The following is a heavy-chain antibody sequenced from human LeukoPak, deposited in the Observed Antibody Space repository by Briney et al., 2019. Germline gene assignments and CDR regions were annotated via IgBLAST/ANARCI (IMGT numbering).Heavy chain of an antibody. CDR3: ARAEPDYTFDY. CDR1: SDSIRGYY. D-gene: IGHD4-11*01. CDR2: ISNTGGT. Sequence: SETLSLTCTVSSDSIRGYYWSWFRQPPGKGLEWIAYISNTGGTKSNPSLKSRVTMSEDTSKNQFSLKLRSVTAADTAVYYCARAEPDYTFDYWGQGTLVTVSS. V-gene: IGHV4-59*01. J-gene: IGHJ4*02.